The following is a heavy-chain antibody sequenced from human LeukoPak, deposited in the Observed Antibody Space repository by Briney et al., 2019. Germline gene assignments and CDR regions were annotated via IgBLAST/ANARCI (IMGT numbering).Heavy chain of an antibody. D-gene: IGHD3-22*01. V-gene: IGHV3-66*01. CDR1: GFTVSSNY. CDR3: ASLYDSSGYLPFDY. J-gene: IGHJ4*02. Sequence: GRSLRLSCAASGFTVSSNYMSWVRQAPGKGLEWVSVIYSGGSTYYADSVKGRFTISRDNSKNTLYLQMNSLRAEDTAVYYCASLYDSSGYLPFDYWGQGTLVTVSS. CDR2: IYSGGST.